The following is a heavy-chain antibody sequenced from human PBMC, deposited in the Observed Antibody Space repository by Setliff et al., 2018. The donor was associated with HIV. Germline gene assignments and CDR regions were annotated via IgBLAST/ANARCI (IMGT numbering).Heavy chain of an antibody. CDR2: ISYSGST. Sequence: SETLSLTCSVSGASISNSPYYWAWIRQPPGKGLEWIATISYSGSTHYNLALMSRVTISMDTSRNQSSVKLSSVTAADTAIYYCATLNFPLNWFDPWGQGTPVTVSS. J-gene: IGHJ5*02. CDR1: GASISNSPYY. CDR3: ATLNFPLNWFDP. V-gene: IGHV4-39*01.